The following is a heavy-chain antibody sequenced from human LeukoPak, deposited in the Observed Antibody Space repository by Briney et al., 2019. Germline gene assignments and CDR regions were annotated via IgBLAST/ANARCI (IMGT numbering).Heavy chain of an antibody. D-gene: IGHD3-10*01. J-gene: IGHJ4*02. CDR3: ARDTMVRGVIDLYYFDY. V-gene: IGHV1-18*04. CDR2: ISAYNGNT. CDR1: GYTFTSYG. Sequence: ASVKVSCKASGYTFTSYGISWVRQAPGQGLEWMRWISAYNGNTNYAQKPQGRVTMTTDTSTSTAYMELRSLRSDDTAVYYCARDTMVRGVIDLYYFDYWGQGTLVTVSS.